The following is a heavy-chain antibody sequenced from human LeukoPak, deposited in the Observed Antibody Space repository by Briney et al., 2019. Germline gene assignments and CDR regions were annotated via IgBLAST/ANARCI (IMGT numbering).Heavy chain of an antibody. CDR1: GGSISSYY. V-gene: IGHV4-59*01. D-gene: IGHD2-8*01. Sequence: SETLSLTCTVSGGSISSYYWSWIRQPPGKGLEWIGYIYYSGSTNYNPSLKSRVTISVDTSKNQFSLKLSSVTAADTAVYYCAKYEVSAFDIWGRGTMVTVSS. CDR3: AKYEVSAFDI. J-gene: IGHJ3*02. CDR2: IYYSGST.